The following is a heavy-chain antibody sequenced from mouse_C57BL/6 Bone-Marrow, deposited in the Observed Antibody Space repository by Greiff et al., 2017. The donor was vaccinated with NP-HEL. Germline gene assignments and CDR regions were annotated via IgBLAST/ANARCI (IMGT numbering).Heavy chain of an antibody. V-gene: IGHV3-6*01. D-gene: IGHD1-1*01. J-gene: IGHJ3*01. Sequence: VQLKESGPGLVKPSQSLSLTCSVTGYSIISGYYWNWIRQFPGNKLEWMAYISYDGSNNYNPSLKNRISITRAISKNQFFLKLTSVTTEDTATYYCAREGGYYGSPFAYWGQGTLVTVSA. CDR1: GYSIISGYY. CDR2: ISYDGSN. CDR3: AREGGYYGSPFAY.